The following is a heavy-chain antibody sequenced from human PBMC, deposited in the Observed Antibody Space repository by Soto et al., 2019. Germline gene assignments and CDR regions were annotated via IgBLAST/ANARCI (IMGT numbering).Heavy chain of an antibody. V-gene: IGHV3-74*02. D-gene: IGHD2-15*01. CDR2: INSDGRVS. CDR1: GFTFSNYW. CDR3: ARGDCVGGTCYSLAGSFYYYMDV. Sequence: EVQLVESGGGLVQPGGSLRLSCAASGFTFSNYWMYWVRQVPGKGLEWVSRINSDGRVSSHADSVKGRLTISRDNVKNTLYLHMDSLRAEDTAVYYCARGDCVGGTCYSLAGSFYYYMDVWGKGTTVTVFS. J-gene: IGHJ6*03.